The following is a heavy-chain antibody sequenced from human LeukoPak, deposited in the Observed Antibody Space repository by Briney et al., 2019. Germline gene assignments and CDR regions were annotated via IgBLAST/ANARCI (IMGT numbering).Heavy chain of an antibody. CDR2: ISYDGSNK. Sequence: HPGGSLRLSCAASGFTFSSYGMHWVRQAPGKGLEWVAVISYDGSNKYYADSVKGRFTISRDNSKNTLYLQMNSLRAEDTAVYYCARGSSSGWKKYYFDYWGQGTLVTVSS. CDR1: GFTFSSYG. V-gene: IGHV3-30*03. D-gene: IGHD6-19*01. J-gene: IGHJ4*02. CDR3: ARGSSSGWKKYYFDY.